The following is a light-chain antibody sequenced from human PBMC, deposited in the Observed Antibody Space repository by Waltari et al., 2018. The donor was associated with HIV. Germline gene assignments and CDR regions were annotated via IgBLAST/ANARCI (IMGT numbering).Light chain of an antibody. CDR2: EGT. CDR1: PINDNS. Sequence: GKSVTISCTGPPINDNSVSWYQQHPAKAPKLIIFEGTYRPSGVSNRFSGSKSGNTASLTISGLQGEDEAHYYCSSYTASGSVIFGGGTNLTVL. CDR3: SSYTASGSVI. V-gene: IGLV2-14*03. J-gene: IGLJ2*01.